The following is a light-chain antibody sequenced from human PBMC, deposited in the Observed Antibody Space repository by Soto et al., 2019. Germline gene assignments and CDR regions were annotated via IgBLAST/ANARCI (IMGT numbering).Light chain of an antibody. CDR1: QNINTW. J-gene: IGKJ4*01. CDR2: RAS. Sequence: DIQMTQSPSTLSASVGDRVTITCRASQNINTWVAWYQQKPGKAPNLLIYRASSLESGVPSRFSGSGSGTEFTLTISSLQPDDFATYYCQQTHTTFTFGGGTTVEIK. CDR3: QQTHTTFT. V-gene: IGKV1-5*01.